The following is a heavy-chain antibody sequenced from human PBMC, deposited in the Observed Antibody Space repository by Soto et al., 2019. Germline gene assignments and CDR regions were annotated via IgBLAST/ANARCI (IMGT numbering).Heavy chain of an antibody. CDR3: ARVAPSPATRATYYFDY. Sequence: QVQLQESGPGLVKPSQTLSLTCTVSGGSISSGDYYWSWIRQPPGKGLEWIGYIYYSGSTYYNPSLTSSVTISVDTSKNPFSLKLSSVPAADTAVSYCARVAPSPATRATYYFDYWGQGTLVTVSS. J-gene: IGHJ4*02. CDR2: IYYSGST. CDR1: GGSISSGDYY. V-gene: IGHV4-30-4*01. D-gene: IGHD2-2*01.